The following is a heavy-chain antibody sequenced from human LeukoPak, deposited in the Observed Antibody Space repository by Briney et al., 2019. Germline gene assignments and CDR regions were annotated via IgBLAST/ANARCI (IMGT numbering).Heavy chain of an antibody. CDR3: ATGPAHYDFWSGYYY. Sequence: PSETLSLTCAVYGGSFSGYYWSWIRQPPGKGLEWIGEINHSGSTNYNPSPKSRVTISVDTSKNQFSLKLSSVTAADTAVYYCATGPAHYDFWSGYYYWGQGTLVTVSS. CDR1: GGSFSGYY. V-gene: IGHV4-34*01. D-gene: IGHD3-3*01. J-gene: IGHJ4*02. CDR2: INHSGST.